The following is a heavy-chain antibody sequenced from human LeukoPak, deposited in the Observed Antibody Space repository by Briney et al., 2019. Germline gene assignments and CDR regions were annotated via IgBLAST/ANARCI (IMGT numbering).Heavy chain of an antibody. CDR2: NYGKTAT. J-gene: IGHJ4*02. V-gene: IGHV4-38-2*01. CDR1: VYPLRHTYA. D-gene: IGHD3-3*01. CDR3: ARYDSLGSATTKFDY. Sequence: PSETLLQSCSVPVYPLRHTYAAAYIRQSPGKGLEGIARNYGKTATSYNPSLMNRDTMSVDNSKNHLSQQLTSVPAAHTAVHDCARYDSLGSATTKFDYWGPGIHVTVSS.